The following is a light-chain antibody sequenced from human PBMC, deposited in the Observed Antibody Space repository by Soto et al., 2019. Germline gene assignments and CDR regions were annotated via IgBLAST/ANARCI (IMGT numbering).Light chain of an antibody. J-gene: IGKJ1*01. CDR3: QQHGSGPWT. Sequence: EIVLTQSPDTLSLSPGERATLSCRASQSVSSNNLAWYQHKPDQPPRLLIYVASRRATGIPDRFSGSGSGSEFTLTIARLEPEDFAVDYFQQHGSGPWTCGRGTKVEIK. V-gene: IGKV3-20*01. CDR2: VAS. CDR1: QSVSSNN.